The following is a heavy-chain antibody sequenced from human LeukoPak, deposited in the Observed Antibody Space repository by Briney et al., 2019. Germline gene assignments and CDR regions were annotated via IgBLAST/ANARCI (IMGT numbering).Heavy chain of an antibody. CDR2: ITSSGTYI. V-gene: IGHV3-11*01. Sequence: NPGGSLRLSCAASGFTFSDYYMSWVRQAPGKVLEWVSSITSSGTYIFYADSVKGRFTISRDNAKNSLYLQMNSLGPEDTAVYYCARASLSGSSLYYYYYYYMDVWGKGTTVTVSS. D-gene: IGHD6-6*01. CDR3: ARASLSGSSLYYYYYYYMDV. CDR1: GFTFSDYY. J-gene: IGHJ6*03.